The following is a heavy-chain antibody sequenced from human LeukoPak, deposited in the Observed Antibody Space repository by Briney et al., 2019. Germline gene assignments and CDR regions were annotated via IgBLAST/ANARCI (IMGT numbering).Heavy chain of an antibody. D-gene: IGHD5-24*01. CDR1: GNTFTGYY. Sequence: ASVKVSCKASGNTFTGYYMHWVRQAPGQGLEWMGRINPNSGGTNYAQKFQGRVTMTRDTSISTAYMELSRLRSDDTAVYYCARVGRWLQDWYFDLWGRGTLVTVSS. CDR3: ARVGRWLQDWYFDL. CDR2: INPNSGGT. J-gene: IGHJ2*01. V-gene: IGHV1-2*06.